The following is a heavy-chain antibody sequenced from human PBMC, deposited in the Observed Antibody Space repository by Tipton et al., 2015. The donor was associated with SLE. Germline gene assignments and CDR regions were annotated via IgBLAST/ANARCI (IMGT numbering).Heavy chain of an antibody. CDR2: IWFDGSNK. V-gene: IGHV3-33*01. Sequence: SLRLSCAASGFTFSSYGMHWVRQAPGKGLEWVAVIWFDGSNKYYGESVKGRFTISRDNSQNTLYLQMNSLRGEDTAVYYCATTTTMTNYIDYWGQGTLVTVSS. CDR3: ATTTTMTNYIDY. CDR1: GFTFSSYG. D-gene: IGHD4-17*01. J-gene: IGHJ4*02.